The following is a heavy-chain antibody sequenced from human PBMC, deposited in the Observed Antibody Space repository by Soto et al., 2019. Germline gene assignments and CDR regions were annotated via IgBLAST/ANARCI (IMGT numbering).Heavy chain of an antibody. CDR2: INPSGGST. V-gene: IGHV1-46*01. J-gene: IGHJ6*02. CDR3: ARDLRPAAKGDAMDV. Sequence: QVQLVQSGAEVKKPGASVKVSCKASGYTFTSYYMHWVRQAPGQGLEWMGIINPSGGSTSYAQKFQGRVTMTRDTSTSTVYMELGSLRSEDTAVYYCARDLRPAAKGDAMDVWGQGTTVTVSS. CDR1: GYTFTSYY. D-gene: IGHD2-2*01.